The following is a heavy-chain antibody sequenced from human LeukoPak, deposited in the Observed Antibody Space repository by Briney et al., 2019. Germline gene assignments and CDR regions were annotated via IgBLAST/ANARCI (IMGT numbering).Heavy chain of an antibody. Sequence: SETLSLTCTVSGGSIRIGTYYWSWVRLPAGKGLEWIGRMYTSGKTTYNASFKSRVTISSGTSNSQVDLSLSSVTAADTAMYYCARCMTLRWCDTWGQGSLVTVSS. V-gene: IGHV4-61*02. J-gene: IGHJ5*02. CDR2: MYTSGKT. CDR1: GGSIRIGTYY. CDR3: ARCMTLRWCDT.